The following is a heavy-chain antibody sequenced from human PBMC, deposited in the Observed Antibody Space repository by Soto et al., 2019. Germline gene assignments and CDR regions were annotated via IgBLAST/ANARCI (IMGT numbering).Heavy chain of an antibody. CDR2: IYPGGGT. D-gene: IGHD3-10*01. CDR1: GHSINSDYY. J-gene: IGHJ4*02. V-gene: IGHV4-38-2*02. Sequence: SETLSLTCTVAGHSINSDYYWGWIRQPPGKGLEWIGSIYPGGGTYYNPSLKSRVTISIDTSKNQFPLRLTSVTAADTAMYYCARKGYYPSGRINLFDSWGQGTLVTVSS. CDR3: ARKGYYPSGRINLFDS.